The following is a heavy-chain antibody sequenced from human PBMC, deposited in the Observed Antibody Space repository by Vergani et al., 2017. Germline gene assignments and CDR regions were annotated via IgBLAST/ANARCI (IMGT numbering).Heavy chain of an antibody. CDR3: ARTLGGELSPYHFDY. V-gene: IGHV4-59*01. D-gene: IGHD3-10*01. Sequence: QVQLPESGPGLVKPSETLSLTCTVSGGSISSYYWSWIRQPPGKGLEWIGYIYYSGSTNYNPSLKSRVTISVDTSKNQFSLKLSSVTAADTAVYYCARTLGGELSPYHFDYWGQGTLVTVSS. CDR1: GGSISSYY. CDR2: IYYSGST. J-gene: IGHJ4*02.